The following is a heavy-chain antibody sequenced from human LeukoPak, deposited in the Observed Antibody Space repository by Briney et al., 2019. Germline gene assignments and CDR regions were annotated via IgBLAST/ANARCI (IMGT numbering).Heavy chain of an antibody. V-gene: IGHV4-39*07. CDR3: ARDAGSGYYFQH. D-gene: IGHD3-22*01. CDR2: VYYSGTT. J-gene: IGHJ1*01. CDR1: GGSISSNSYY. Sequence: SETLSLTCTVSGGSISSNSYYWGWIRQPPGKGLEGIGSVYYSGTTYYNPSLKSRVTISVDTSRNQFSLKLTSVTAADTAVYYCARDAGSGYYFQHWGQGTLVTVSS.